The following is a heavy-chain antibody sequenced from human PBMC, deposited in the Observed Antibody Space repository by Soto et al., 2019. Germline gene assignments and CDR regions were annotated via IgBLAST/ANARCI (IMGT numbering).Heavy chain of an antibody. V-gene: IGHV1-69*02. CDR1: GGTFSSYT. D-gene: IGHD6-19*01. CDR2: IIPILGIA. CDR3: AGQPIAVAGTGPMDV. Sequence: QVQLVQSGAEVKKPGSSVKVSCKASGGTFSSYTISWVRQAPGQGLEWMGRIIPILGIANYAQKFQGRVMMTGDKSTSTADMELRSLRSEDTAVYYCAGQPIAVAGTGPMDVWGQGTTVTVSS. J-gene: IGHJ6*02.